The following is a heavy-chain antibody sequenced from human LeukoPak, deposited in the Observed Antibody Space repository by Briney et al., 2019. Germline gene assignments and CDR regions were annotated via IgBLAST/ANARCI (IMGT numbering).Heavy chain of an antibody. Sequence: GGSLRLSCAASGFTLSSYTMNWVRQAPGKGLEWVSSITSSSSYIYYADSVKGRFTISRDNSKNTLYLQMNSLRAEDTAVYYCAKSMDILTGYLWSLDYWGQGTLVTVSS. CDR1: GFTLSSYT. CDR2: ITSSSSYI. J-gene: IGHJ4*02. CDR3: AKSMDILTGYLWSLDY. V-gene: IGHV3-21*01. D-gene: IGHD3-9*01.